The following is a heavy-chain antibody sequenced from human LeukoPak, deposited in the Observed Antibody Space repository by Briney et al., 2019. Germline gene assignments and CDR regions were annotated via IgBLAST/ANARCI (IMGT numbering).Heavy chain of an antibody. Sequence: PGGSLRLSCLASGFTFRSFGMHWVRQAPGTGLEWVALISYDGSNKNYADSVKGRSTISRDNSKNILYLQMNSLRVEDTAVYFCARGYGGNSAAFDIWGQGTMVTVSS. CDR3: ARGYGGNSAAFDI. D-gene: IGHD4-23*01. CDR2: ISYDGSNK. J-gene: IGHJ3*02. CDR1: GFTFRSFG. V-gene: IGHV3-30*03.